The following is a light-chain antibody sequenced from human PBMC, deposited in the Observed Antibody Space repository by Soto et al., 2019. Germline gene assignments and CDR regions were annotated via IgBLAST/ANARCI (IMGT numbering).Light chain of an antibody. J-gene: IGKJ1*01. V-gene: IGKV1-5*03. CDR1: QNIARS. CDR3: QQYEYFWT. CDR2: QAS. Sequence: DIQMTQSPSTLSASVGDRVTITCRASQNIARSLAWCQQKPGKAPKVLIYQASSLDSGVPSRFSGRGFGTEITLTINTLQPDDSATYYCQQYEYFWTFGQGTKVDIK.